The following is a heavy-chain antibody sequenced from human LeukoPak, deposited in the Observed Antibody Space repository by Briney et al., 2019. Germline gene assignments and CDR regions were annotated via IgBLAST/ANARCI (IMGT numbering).Heavy chain of an antibody. CDR3: ARGADTAMVAGTVTYFDY. Sequence: SETLSLTCTVSGYSISSGYYWGWIRQPPGKGLEWIGSIYHSGSTNYNPSLKSRVTISVDTSKNQFSLKLSSVTAADTAVYYCARGADTAMVAGTVTYFDYWGQGTLVTVSS. D-gene: IGHD5-18*01. CDR2: IYHSGST. CDR1: GYSISSGYY. V-gene: IGHV4-38-2*02. J-gene: IGHJ4*02.